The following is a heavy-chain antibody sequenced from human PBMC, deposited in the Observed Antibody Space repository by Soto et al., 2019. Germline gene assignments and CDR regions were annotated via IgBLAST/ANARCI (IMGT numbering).Heavy chain of an antibody. D-gene: IGHD2-15*01. CDR3: ARGQKYWSRGSCYFPDCYYDCMDF. J-gene: IGHJ6*02. CDR1: GGSISSYY. Sequence: QVQLQESGPGLVKPSETLSLTCTVSGGSISSYYWRWIRQPPGKGLEWIGYIYYSGSTNYNHSLKSRVTISVDTSKNQFSLKLSSVIAADTAVYYCARGQKYWSRGSCYFPDCYYDCMDFWGQWTTVRVSS. CDR2: IYYSGST. V-gene: IGHV4-59*01.